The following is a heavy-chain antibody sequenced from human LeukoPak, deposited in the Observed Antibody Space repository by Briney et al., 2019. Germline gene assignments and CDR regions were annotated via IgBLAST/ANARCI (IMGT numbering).Heavy chain of an antibody. CDR1: GGSISSYY. V-gene: IGHV4-59*01. D-gene: IGHD3-9*01. CDR3: ARVGILTGLDY. CDR2: IYYSGST. J-gene: IGHJ4*02. Sequence: SETLSLTCTVSGGSISSYYWSWIRQPPGQGLGWIGYIYYSGSTNYNPSLKSRVTISVDTSKNQFSLKLSSVTAADTAVYYCARVGILTGLDYWGQGTLVTVSS.